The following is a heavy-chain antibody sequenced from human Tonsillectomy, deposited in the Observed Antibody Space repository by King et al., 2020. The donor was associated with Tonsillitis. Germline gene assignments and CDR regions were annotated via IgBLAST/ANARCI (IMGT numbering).Heavy chain of an antibody. V-gene: IGHV3-72*01. CDR2: IRKADNSYTT. D-gene: IGHD2/OR15-2a*01. Sequence: VQLVESGGGLVQPGGSLRLSCAASGFPFSDHYMDWVRQAPGKGLEWIGRIRKADNSYTTEYAASVRGRFTIARDDSQNSLFLQMSSRQTEDTAVYYCARSRGGDYFLAYWGQGTLITVSS. J-gene: IGHJ4*02. CDR3: ARSRGGDYFLAY. CDR1: GFPFSDHY.